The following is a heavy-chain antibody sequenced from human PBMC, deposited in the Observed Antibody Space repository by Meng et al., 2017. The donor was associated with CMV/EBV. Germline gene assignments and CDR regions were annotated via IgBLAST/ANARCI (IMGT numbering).Heavy chain of an antibody. J-gene: IGHJ3*02. CDR1: GGSVSSGSYY. CDR3: ARAHPYYDYVWGSYRSRGAFDI. D-gene: IGHD3-16*02. Sequence: SETLSLTCTVSGGSVSSGSYYWSWIRQPPGKGLEWIGYIYYSGSTNYNPSLKSRVTISVDTSKNQFSLKLSSVTAEDTAVYYCARAHPYYDYVWGSYRSRGAFDIWGQGTMVTVSS. V-gene: IGHV4-61*01. CDR2: IYYSGST.